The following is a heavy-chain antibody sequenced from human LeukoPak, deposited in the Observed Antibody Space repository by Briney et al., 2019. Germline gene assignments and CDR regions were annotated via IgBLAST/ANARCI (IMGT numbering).Heavy chain of an antibody. CDR2: ISGSGGHT. Sequence: GGSLRLSCAASGFTFSSYAMSWVRQAPGKGPEWVSGISGSGGHTYYADSVKGRFTISRDNSKNTLYLQMNSLRAEDTAVYYCARNENSGWGYFDYWGQGTLVTVSS. V-gene: IGHV3-23*01. CDR3: ARNENSGWGYFDY. CDR1: GFTFSSYA. D-gene: IGHD5-12*01. J-gene: IGHJ4*02.